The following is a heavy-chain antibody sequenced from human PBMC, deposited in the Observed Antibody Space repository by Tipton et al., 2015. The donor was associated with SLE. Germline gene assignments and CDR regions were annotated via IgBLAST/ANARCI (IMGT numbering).Heavy chain of an antibody. CDR1: GGSISSSSSYY. V-gene: IGHV4-39*07. J-gene: IGHJ4*02. CDR2: IFYTGTT. D-gene: IGHD1-1*01. CDR3: AREDGRTGTTFGY. Sequence: TLSLTCTVSGGSISSSSSYYWGWFRQPPGKGLEWIASIFYTGTTYYNPSLKSRVTISVDTSKNQFSLKLSSVTAADTAVYYCAREDGRTGTTFGYWGQGTLVTVSS.